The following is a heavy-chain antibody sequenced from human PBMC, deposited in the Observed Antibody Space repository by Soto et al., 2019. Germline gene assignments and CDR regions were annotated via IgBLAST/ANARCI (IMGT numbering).Heavy chain of an antibody. CDR1: GGTFSSYA. CDR3: ARDMGYSGYDYNFGY. CDR2: IIPIFGTA. D-gene: IGHD5-12*01. V-gene: IGHV1-69*06. J-gene: IGHJ4*02. Sequence: GASVKVSCKASGGTFSSYAISWVRQAPGQGLEWMGGIIPIFGTANYAQKFQGRVTITADKSTSTAYMELSSLRSEDTAVYYCARDMGYSGYDYNFGYWGQGTLVTVSS.